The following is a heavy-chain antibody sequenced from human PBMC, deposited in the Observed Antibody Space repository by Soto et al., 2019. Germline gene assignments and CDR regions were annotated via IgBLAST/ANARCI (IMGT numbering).Heavy chain of an antibody. CDR3: AREKDIVVTTLPGGSMDV. D-gene: IGHD5-12*01. V-gene: IGHV3-33*01. J-gene: IGHJ6*02. CDR1: GFTFSSYG. Sequence: QVQLVESGGGVVQPGRSLRLSCAASGFTFSSYGMHWVRQAPGKGLEWVAVIWYDGNNKYYVDSVKGRFTISRDNSKNTLYLQRNSLRAEDTAVYYCAREKDIVVTTLPGGSMDVWGQETTVTVSS. CDR2: IWYDGNNK.